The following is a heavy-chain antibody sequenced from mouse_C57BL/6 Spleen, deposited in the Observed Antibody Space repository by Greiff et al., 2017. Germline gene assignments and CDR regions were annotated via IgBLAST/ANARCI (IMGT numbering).Heavy chain of an antibody. D-gene: IGHD2-4*01. Sequence: QVQLKESGPELVKPGASVKLSCKASGYTFTSYDINWVKQRPGQGLEWIGWIYPRDGSTKYNEKFKGKATLTVDTSSSTAYIELHSLTSEDSYFCARKVYDYDNYAMDDWGQGTSVTVSS. CDR2: IYPRDGST. CDR3: ARKVYDYDNYAMDD. J-gene: IGHJ4*01. CDR1: GYTFTSYD. V-gene: IGHV1-85*01.